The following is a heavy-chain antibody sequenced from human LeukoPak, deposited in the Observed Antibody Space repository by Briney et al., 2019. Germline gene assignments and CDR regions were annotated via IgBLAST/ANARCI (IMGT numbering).Heavy chain of an antibody. J-gene: IGHJ4*02. CDR3: ARGRSGHYYFDY. Sequence: SETLSLTCAVSGGSISSGGYSWSWIRQPPGKGLEWIGYIYHSGSTSYNPSLKSRVTISVDGSKNQFSLKLSSVTAADTAVYYCARGRSGHYYFDYWGQGTLVTVSS. V-gene: IGHV4-30-2*01. D-gene: IGHD3-10*01. CDR1: GGSISSGGYS. CDR2: IYHSGST.